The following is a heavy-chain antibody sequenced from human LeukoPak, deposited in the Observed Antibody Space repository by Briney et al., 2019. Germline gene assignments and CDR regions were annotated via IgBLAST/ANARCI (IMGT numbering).Heavy chain of an antibody. V-gene: IGHV4-34*01. J-gene: IGHJ4*02. CDR3: ARVGIAVAGTGEEDY. D-gene: IGHD6-19*01. CDR1: GGSFSGYY. CDR2: INHSGST. Sequence: SETLSLTCAVYGGSFSGYYWSWIRQPPGKGLEWIGEINHSGSTNYNPSLKSRVTISVDTSKNQFSLKLSSVTAADTAVYCCARVGIAVAGTGEEDYWGQGTLVTVSS.